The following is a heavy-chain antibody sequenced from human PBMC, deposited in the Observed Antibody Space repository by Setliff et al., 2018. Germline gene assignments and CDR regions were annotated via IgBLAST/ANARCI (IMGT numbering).Heavy chain of an antibody. CDR1: GFRFTNFG. CDR2: ISPYSGNT. V-gene: IGHV1-18*01. Sequence: ASVKVSCKTSGFRFTNFGFSWVRQAPGQGLEWLGSISPYSGNTNYPQWLQDRVTMTIDTSISAVYMELHSVTSDDAAIYYCARAYTNMVNYFDHWGQGTLVTVSS. D-gene: IGHD2-2*02. CDR3: ARAYTNMVNYFDH. J-gene: IGHJ4*02.